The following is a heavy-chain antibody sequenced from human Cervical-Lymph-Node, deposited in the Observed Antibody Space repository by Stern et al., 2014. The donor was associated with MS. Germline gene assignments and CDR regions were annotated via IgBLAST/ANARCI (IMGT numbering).Heavy chain of an antibody. CDR2: VFSVGTT. CDR3: AKHACTGAACPFDL. CDR1: GDSISSYTHY. V-gene: IGHV4-39*01. D-gene: IGHD2-8*02. Sequence: QLQLQESGPGLVKPSETLSLTCAVSGDSISSYTHYWAWIRQPPGKGLEWIGSVFSVGTTDYTPSLRSPVTISGDKSKKHSSLGLTSGTAADTAVYYCAKHACTGAACPFDLWGQGTLVTVSS. J-gene: IGHJ4*02.